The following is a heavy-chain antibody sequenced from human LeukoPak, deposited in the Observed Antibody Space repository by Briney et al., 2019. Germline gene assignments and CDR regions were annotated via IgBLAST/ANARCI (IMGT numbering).Heavy chain of an antibody. V-gene: IGHV4-59*01. D-gene: IGHD1-26*01. J-gene: IGHJ4*02. CDR3: ARLGSYYDY. Sequence: SETLSLTCTVSGGSISSYYWSWIRQPPGKGLEWIGYIYYSGTTNYNPSLKSRVTISVDTSKNQFSPKLSSVTAADTAVYYCARLGSYYDYWGQGTLVTVSS. CDR1: GGSISSYY. CDR2: IYYSGTT.